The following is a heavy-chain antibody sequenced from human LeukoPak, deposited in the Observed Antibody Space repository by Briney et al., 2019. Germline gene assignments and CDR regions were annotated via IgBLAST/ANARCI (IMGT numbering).Heavy chain of an antibody. CDR3: ARGPGIAVAGVFDY. Sequence: ASVKVSCKASGYTFTGYGINCVRQAPGQGLEWMGWISGHNGHTNYVQKMQGRVTMTTDTSTNTAYMELRNLTSDDTAVYYCARGPGIAVAGVFDYWGRGSLVTVSS. J-gene: IGHJ4*02. V-gene: IGHV1-18*04. CDR2: ISGHNGHT. CDR1: GYTFTGYG. D-gene: IGHD6-19*01.